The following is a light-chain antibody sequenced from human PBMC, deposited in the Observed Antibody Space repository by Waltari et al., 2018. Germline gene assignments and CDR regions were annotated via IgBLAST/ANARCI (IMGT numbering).Light chain of an antibody. V-gene: IGLV2-23*01. CDR2: EGT. CDR3: CSYAHSSRVV. Sequence: QSALTQPASVSGSPGQSITISCTGTSSDVGSYNLVSWYQHYPGKAPKLMIYEGTKRPSGVSNRFSGSKSGKTASLTISGLQAEDEADYHCCSYAHSSRVVFGGGTKVTVL. CDR1: SSDVGSYNL. J-gene: IGLJ2*01.